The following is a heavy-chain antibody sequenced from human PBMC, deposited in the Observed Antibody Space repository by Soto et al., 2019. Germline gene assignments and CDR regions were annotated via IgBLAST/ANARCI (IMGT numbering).Heavy chain of an antibody. CDR2: IYHSGST. V-gene: IGHV4-38-2*02. CDR3: ARDRITIFGVAPFDY. D-gene: IGHD3-3*01. Sequence: PSETLSLTXAVSGYSISSGYYWGWIRQPPGKGLEWIGSIYHSGSTYYNPSLKSRVTISVDTSKNQFSLKLSSVTAADTAVYYCARDRITIFGVAPFDYWGQGTLVTVSS. CDR1: GYSISSGYY. J-gene: IGHJ4*02.